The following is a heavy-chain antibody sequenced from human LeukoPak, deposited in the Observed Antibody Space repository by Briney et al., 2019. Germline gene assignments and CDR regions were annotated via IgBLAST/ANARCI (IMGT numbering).Heavy chain of an antibody. D-gene: IGHD2-2*02. CDR1: GGSISSYY. Sequence: SETLSLTCTVSGGSISSYYWSWIRQPPGKGLEWIGYIYTSGSTNYNPSLKSRVTISVDTSKNQFSLKLSSVTAADAAVYYCARITAAAIKTRDPYYYYYYMDVWGKGTTVTVSS. V-gene: IGHV4-4*09. CDR2: IYTSGST. J-gene: IGHJ6*03. CDR3: ARITAAAIKTRDPYYYYYYMDV.